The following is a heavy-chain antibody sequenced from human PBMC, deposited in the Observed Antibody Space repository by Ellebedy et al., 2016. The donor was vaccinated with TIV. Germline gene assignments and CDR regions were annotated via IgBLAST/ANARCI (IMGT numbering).Heavy chain of an antibody. CDR2: IYYSGVT. CDR3: ARQSVLPGFFDGTGYYYDY. CDR1: GDSIFGYY. D-gene: IGHD3-22*01. J-gene: IGHJ4*02. V-gene: IGHV4-59*08. Sequence: MPSETLSLTCIVSGDSIFGYYWNWIRQPPGKGLEWMGYIYYSGVTKYNPSLDSRVTISVDTSKNQFSLKLHSVTAADTAIYFCARQSVLPGFFDGTGYYYDYWGRGTLVTVSS.